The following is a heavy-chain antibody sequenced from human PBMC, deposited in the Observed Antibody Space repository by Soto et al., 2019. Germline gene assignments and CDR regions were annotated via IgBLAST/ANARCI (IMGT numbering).Heavy chain of an antibody. Sequence: PSETLSLTCTASGGSISSSSYYWGWIRQPPGKGLEWIGSIYYSGSTYYNPSLKSRVTISVDTSKNQFSLKLSSVTAADTAVYYCARYRSSYNWFDPWGQGTLVTVSS. CDR3: ARYRSSYNWFDP. CDR2: IYYSGST. J-gene: IGHJ5*02. CDR1: GGSISSSSYY. V-gene: IGHV4-39*01. D-gene: IGHD6-13*01.